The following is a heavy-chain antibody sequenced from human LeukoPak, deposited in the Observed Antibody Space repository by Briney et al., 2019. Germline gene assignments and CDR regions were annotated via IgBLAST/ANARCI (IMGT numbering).Heavy chain of an antibody. Sequence: SETLSLTCAVSGGSIRSGGYSWSWVRQPPGKGLEWIGYIYHSGSTYYNPSLNSRVTISVDRSKNQFSLKLSSVTAADAAVYYCARSAMATLDYWGQGTLVTVSS. D-gene: IGHD5-18*01. J-gene: IGHJ4*02. V-gene: IGHV4-30-2*01. CDR1: GGSIRSGGYS. CDR2: IYHSGST. CDR3: ARSAMATLDY.